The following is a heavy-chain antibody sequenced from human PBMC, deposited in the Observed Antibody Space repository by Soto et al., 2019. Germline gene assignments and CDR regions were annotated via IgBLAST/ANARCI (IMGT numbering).Heavy chain of an antibody. CDR3: VKDRRDYISNWFDP. CDR1: GFTFSSSA. D-gene: IGHD2-2*02. J-gene: IGHJ5*02. CDR2: ISGSGGTT. V-gene: IGHV3-23*01. Sequence: PGGTLRLSCATSGFTFSSSAMSWVRQAPGKGLEWVASISGSGGTTSYADSVKGRFSISRDNSKNTLYLQMNSLRAEDTAVYYCVKDRRDYISNWFDPWGQGTLVTVSS.